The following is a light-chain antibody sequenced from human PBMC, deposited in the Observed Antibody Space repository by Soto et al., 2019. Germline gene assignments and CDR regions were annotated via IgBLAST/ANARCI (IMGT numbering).Light chain of an antibody. Sequence: QSVLTQPASVSGSPGQSITVSCTGTSSDVGGYNYVSWYQHPGKAPRLMIYDVTNRPSGVSDRFSGSKSGNMASLTISGLQAEDEADYYCSSYRRGSTYVFGTGTKVTVL. CDR2: DVT. V-gene: IGLV2-14*03. J-gene: IGLJ1*01. CDR3: SSYRRGSTYV. CDR1: SSDVGGYNY.